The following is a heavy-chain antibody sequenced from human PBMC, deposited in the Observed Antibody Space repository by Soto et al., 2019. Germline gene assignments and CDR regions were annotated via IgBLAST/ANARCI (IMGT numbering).Heavy chain of an antibody. V-gene: IGHV1-69*02. Sequence: QVQLVQSGAEVTKPGSSVKVSCKASGGTFSSYTISWVRQAPGQGLVWMGRIIPILGIANYARKFQGRVTITADKSTSTAYMELSSLRSEDTAVYYCARGSYYYGSGTHRWFDPWGQGALVTVSS. D-gene: IGHD3-10*01. CDR3: ARGSYYYGSGTHRWFDP. CDR2: IIPILGIA. J-gene: IGHJ5*02. CDR1: GGTFSSYT.